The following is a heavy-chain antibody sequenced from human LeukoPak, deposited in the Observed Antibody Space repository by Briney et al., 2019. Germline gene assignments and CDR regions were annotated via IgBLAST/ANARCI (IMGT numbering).Heavy chain of an antibody. Sequence: GGSLRLSCAASGFTLSSYGMHWVRQAPGKGLEWVAFIRFDGSGKYYTDSVKGRFTISRDNSKNTLYLQMYSLRAEDTAVYCCAKDYCSSTSCSRFNYWGQGTLVTVSS. CDR2: IRFDGSGK. CDR3: AKDYCSSTSCSRFNY. J-gene: IGHJ4*02. D-gene: IGHD2-2*01. V-gene: IGHV3-30*02. CDR1: GFTLSSYG.